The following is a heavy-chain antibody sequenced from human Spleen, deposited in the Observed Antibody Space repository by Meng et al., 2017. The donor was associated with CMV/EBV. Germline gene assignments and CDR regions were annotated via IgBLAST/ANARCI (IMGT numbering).Heavy chain of an antibody. J-gene: IGHJ4*02. CDR2: INPNSGDT. V-gene: IGHV1-2*02. CDR1: GYTFTSYY. CDR3: ARVGEITIFGVASGDYFDY. D-gene: IGHD3-3*01. Sequence: ASVKVSCKASGYTFTSYYMHWVRQAPGQGLEWMGWINPNSGDTNYAQKFQGRVTMTRDTSISTAYMELSRLRSDDTAVYYCARVGEITIFGVASGDYFDYWGQGTLVTVSS.